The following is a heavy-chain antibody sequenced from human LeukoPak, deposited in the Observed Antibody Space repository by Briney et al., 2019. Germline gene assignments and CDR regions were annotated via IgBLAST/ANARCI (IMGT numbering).Heavy chain of an antibody. Sequence: GGSLRLSCAPSGFTFRAYYMSWVRQAPGKGREWSSYITISGVTIYYADSVRGGFPISRDNAKNSLYLQINTSRAEDTAVYYCARDRGIVATTTQYYFDYWGEGTLVTVSS. CDR3: ARDRGIVATTTQYYFDY. CDR1: GFTFRAYY. J-gene: IGHJ4*02. CDR2: ITISGVTI. V-gene: IGHV3-11*01. D-gene: IGHD5-12*01.